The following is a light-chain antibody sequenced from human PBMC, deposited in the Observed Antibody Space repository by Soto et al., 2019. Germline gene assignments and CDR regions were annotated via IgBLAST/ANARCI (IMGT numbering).Light chain of an antibody. V-gene: IGLV2-14*01. J-gene: IGLJ2*01. CDR3: SSYTSCSTLV. Sequence: QSALTQPASVSGSPGQSSTISCTGTSSDVGGYNYVSWYQQHPGKAPKLMMYEVSNRPSGVSNRFSGSKSGNTASLTIPGLQAEDEADYYCSSYTSCSTLVFGGGTKLTVL. CDR2: EVS. CDR1: SSDVGGYNY.